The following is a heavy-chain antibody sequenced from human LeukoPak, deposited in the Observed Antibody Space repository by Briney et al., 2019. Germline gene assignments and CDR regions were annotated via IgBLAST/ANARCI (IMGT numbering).Heavy chain of an antibody. CDR2: ISSSSSFI. J-gene: IGHJ3*01. V-gene: IGHV3-21*01. Sequence: GSLRLSCAASGFTFSDHPMTWVRQAPGKGLEWVSSISSSSSFIYYADSVKGRFTISRDNARNSVFLQMNSLRAEDTAVYYCARDIIRFAYSGGSRYAFDFWGQGTMVTVSS. D-gene: IGHD2-15*01. CDR3: ARDIIRFAYSGGSRYAFDF. CDR1: GFTFSDHP.